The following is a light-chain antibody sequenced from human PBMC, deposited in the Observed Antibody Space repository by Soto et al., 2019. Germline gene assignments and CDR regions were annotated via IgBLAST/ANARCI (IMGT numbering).Light chain of an antibody. J-gene: IGKJ4*01. CDR3: QQRSECPST. V-gene: IGKV3-11*01. CDR2: DAS. Sequence: EIVLTQSPVTLSLSPGERATLSCRASQSVGSYFAWYQQKPGQAPRLLIYDASSRATGIPARFSGSGSGTDFTLTISSLEPEDFAVYYCQQRSECPSTFGGGTRVEIK. CDR1: QSVGSY.